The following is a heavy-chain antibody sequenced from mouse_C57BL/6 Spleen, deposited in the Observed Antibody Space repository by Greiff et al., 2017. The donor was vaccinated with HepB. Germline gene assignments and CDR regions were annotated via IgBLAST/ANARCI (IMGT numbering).Heavy chain of an antibody. CDR3: ARRTVYDYDKGVCAY. CDR2: IDPSDSET. V-gene: IGHV1-52*01. CDR1: GYTFTSYW. D-gene: IGHD2-4*01. J-gene: IGHJ3*01. Sequence: QVQLQQPGAELVRPGSSVKLSCKASGYTFTSYWMHWVKQRPIQGLEWIGNIDPSDSETHYNQKFKDKATLTVDKSSSTAYMQLSSLTSEDSAVYYCARRTVYDYDKGVCAYWGQGTLVTVSA.